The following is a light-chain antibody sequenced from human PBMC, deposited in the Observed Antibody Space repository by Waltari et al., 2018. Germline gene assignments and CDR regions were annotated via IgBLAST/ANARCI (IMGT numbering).Light chain of an antibody. CDR3: QQRSNWPPVT. CDR1: QSVRSY. J-gene: IGKJ4*01. CDR2: DAS. V-gene: IGKV3-11*01. Sequence: EIVLTQSRATLSLSAGARATPSCRASQSVRSYLAWYQQKPGQAPRLPIYDASNRATGIPARFSGSGSGTDFTLTISSLEPEDFAVYYCQQRSNWPPVTFGGGTKVEIK.